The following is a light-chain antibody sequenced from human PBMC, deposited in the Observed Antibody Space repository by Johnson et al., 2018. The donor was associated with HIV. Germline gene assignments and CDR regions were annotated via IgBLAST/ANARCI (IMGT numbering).Light chain of an antibody. CDR2: NNS. V-gene: IGLV1-51*01. CDR3: GAWDSSLSAYV. Sequence: QSALTQPPSVSAAPGQKVTISCSGSSSNIGNNYVSWYQQLPGTAPKLLISNNSKRPSGIPDRFSGSKSGTSATLAITGLQTGDEADYYCGAWDSSLSAYVFGTGTQVTV. CDR1: SSNIGNNY. J-gene: IGLJ1*01.